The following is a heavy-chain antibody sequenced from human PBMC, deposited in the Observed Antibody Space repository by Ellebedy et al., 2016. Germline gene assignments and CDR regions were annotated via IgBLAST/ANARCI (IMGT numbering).Heavy chain of an antibody. CDR1: GYTFTSYG. CDR3: ARYAGVAVAGPFDY. J-gene: IGHJ4*02. CDR2: ISAYNGNT. D-gene: IGHD6-19*01. Sequence: ASVKVSXXASGYTFTSYGISWVRQAPGQGLEWMGWISAYNGNTNYAQKLQGRVTMTTDTSTSTAYMELRSLRSDDTAVYYCARYAGVAVAGPFDYWGQGTLVTVSS. V-gene: IGHV1-18*04.